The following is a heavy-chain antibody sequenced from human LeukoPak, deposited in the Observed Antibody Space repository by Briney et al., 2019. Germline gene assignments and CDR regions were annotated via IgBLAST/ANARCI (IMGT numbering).Heavy chain of an antibody. CDR2: ISDSGGDS. CDR1: GFTFSSSA. D-gene: IGHD1-26*01. CDR3: AKGRSYAPLDY. J-gene: IGHJ4*02. V-gene: IGHV3-23*01. Sequence: GGSLRLSCTASGFTFSSSAMTWVRQAPGKGLEWVSAISDSGGDSIYTDSVKDRFTISRDNSKNTLYLQMNSLRAEDTALYYCAKGRSYAPLDYWGQGTLVTVSS.